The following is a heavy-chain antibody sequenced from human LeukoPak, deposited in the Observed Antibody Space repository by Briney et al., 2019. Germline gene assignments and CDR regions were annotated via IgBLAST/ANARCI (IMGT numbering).Heavy chain of an antibody. Sequence: SGGSLRLSCAASGFTFSSYSMNWVRQAPGKGLEWVSGISWNSGSIGYADSVKGRFTISRDNAKNSLYLQMNSLRAEDMALYYCAKDGQYQLRPSPDGGYFDLWGRGTLVTVSS. CDR1: GFTFSSYS. CDR3: AKDGQYQLRPSPDGGYFDL. J-gene: IGHJ2*01. V-gene: IGHV3-9*03. D-gene: IGHD2-2*01. CDR2: ISWNSGSI.